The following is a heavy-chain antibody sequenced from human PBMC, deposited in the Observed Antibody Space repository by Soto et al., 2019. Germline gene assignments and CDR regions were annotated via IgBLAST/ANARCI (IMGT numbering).Heavy chain of an antibody. CDR2: GYPSGAGT. CDR1: GFTFTSYH. D-gene: IGHD3-10*01. V-gene: IGHV1-46*01. J-gene: IGHJ4*02. CDR3: ARPEGYGSGSFYFDY. Sequence: QVQLVQSGAEMKKPGASVKISCKASGFTFTSYHIHWVRQAPGQGLEWMGKGYPSGAGTSYAQKFQGRVTMTRDTSTTPVYMELSSLRSEDTAVYYCARPEGYGSGSFYFDYWGQGTLVTVSS.